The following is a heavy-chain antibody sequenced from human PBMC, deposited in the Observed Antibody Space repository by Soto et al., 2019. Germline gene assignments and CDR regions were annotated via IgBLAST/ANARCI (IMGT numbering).Heavy chain of an antibody. CDR1: GFTFSSYA. J-gene: IGHJ4*02. CDR3: AKYPTALVHYFDY. CDR2: ISGSGGST. Sequence: GGSLRLSCAASGFTFSSYAMSWVRQAPGKGLEWVSAISGSGGSTYCADSVKGRFTISRDNSKNTLYLQMNSLRAEDTAVYYCAKYPTALVHYFDYWGQGTLVTVSS. D-gene: IGHD6-6*01. V-gene: IGHV3-23*01.